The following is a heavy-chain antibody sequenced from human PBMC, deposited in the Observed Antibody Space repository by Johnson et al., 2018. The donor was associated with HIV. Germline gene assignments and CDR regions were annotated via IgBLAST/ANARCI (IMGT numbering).Heavy chain of an antibody. D-gene: IGHD3-22*01. J-gene: IGHJ3*02. V-gene: IGHV3-66*03. CDR3: ARMWLHAFDI. CDR1: GFTVSSTY. Sequence: VQLVESGGDLIQPGGSLRLSCAASGFTVSSTYMSWVRQAPGKGLEWVSVIYSGGSTYYADSVKGRFTLSRDNSKNTLYLQMNSLRAEDTAVYYCARMWLHAFDIWGQGTMVTVSS. CDR2: IYSGGST.